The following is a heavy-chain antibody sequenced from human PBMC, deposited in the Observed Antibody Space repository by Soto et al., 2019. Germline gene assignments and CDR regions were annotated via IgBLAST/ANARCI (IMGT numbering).Heavy chain of an antibody. Sequence: SETLSLTCAVYGGSFSGYHWSWIRQPPGKGLEWIGEINHSGSTNYNPSLKSRVTISVDTSKNQFSLKLSSVTAADTAVYYCARSKASSSSGWFDPWGQGTLVTVSS. CDR2: INHSGST. J-gene: IGHJ5*02. D-gene: IGHD6-6*01. V-gene: IGHV4-34*01. CDR3: ARSKASSSSGWFDP. CDR1: GGSFSGYH.